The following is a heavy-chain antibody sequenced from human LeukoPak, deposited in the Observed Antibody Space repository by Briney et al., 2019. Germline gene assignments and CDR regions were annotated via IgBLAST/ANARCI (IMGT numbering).Heavy chain of an antibody. D-gene: IGHD3-3*01. V-gene: IGHV3-48*01. CDR2: ISSSSSTI. J-gene: IGHJ4*02. CDR3: ARDLGSGY. Sequence: GGSLRLSCAASGFTFSSYSMNWVRQAPGKGLEWVSYISSSSSTIYYADSVKGRFTISRDNAKNSLYLQMNSLRAEDTAVYYCARDLGSGYWGQGTLVTVSS. CDR1: GFTFSSYS.